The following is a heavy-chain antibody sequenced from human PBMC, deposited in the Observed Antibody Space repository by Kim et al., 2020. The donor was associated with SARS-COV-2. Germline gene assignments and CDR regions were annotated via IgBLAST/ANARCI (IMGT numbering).Heavy chain of an antibody. J-gene: IGHJ6*02. Sequence: ASVKVSCKASGYTFTSYGISWVRQAPGQGLEWMGWISAYNGNTNYAQKLQGRVTMTTDTSTSTAYMELRSLRSDDTAVYYCAKNIVATSGGFGHGMDVWGQGTTVTVSS. D-gene: IGHD5-12*01. CDR1: GYTFTSYG. CDR2: ISAYNGNT. V-gene: IGHV1-18*01. CDR3: AKNIVATSGGFGHGMDV.